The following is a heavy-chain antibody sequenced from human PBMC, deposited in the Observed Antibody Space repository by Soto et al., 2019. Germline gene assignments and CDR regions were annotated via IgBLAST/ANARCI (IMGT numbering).Heavy chain of an antibody. J-gene: IGHJ6*02. V-gene: IGHV1-69*01. CDR2: IIPIFGTA. D-gene: IGHD2-15*01. CDR3: ARAQGGSSSLDIYYYYYYGMDV. Sequence: QVQLVQSGAEVKKPGSSVKVSCKAPGGTFSSYAISWVRQAPGQGLEWMGGIIPIFGTAKYAQKFQGRVTITAEESTRTGYMELSSLRSEDTAVYYCARAQGGSSSLDIYYYYYYGMDVWCQGTTVTVSS. CDR1: GGTFSSYA.